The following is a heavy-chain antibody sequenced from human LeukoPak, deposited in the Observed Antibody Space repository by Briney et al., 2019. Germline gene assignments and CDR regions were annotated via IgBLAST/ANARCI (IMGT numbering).Heavy chain of an antibody. Sequence: GGSLRLSCAASGFTFSSYAMSWVRQAPGKGLEWASAISGSGGSTYYADSVKGRFTISRDNSKNTLYLQMNSLRAEDTAVYYCAKDGTYYYDSSGYYYYYMDVWGKGTTVTISS. J-gene: IGHJ6*03. V-gene: IGHV3-23*01. CDR3: AKDGTYYYDSSGYYYYYMDV. CDR2: ISGSGGST. D-gene: IGHD3-22*01. CDR1: GFTFSSYA.